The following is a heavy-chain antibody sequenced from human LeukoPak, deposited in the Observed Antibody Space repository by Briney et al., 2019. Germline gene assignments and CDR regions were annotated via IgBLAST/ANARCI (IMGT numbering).Heavy chain of an antibody. Sequence: KPSETLSLTCAVDGGSFSGYYWRWIRQPPRKWLEWIGEINHGGRTNSNPSLNRRVTIAVDTSKNQFSLKLSSVPAADTAVYYCAAGHRRWLATRWFDPWGQGTLVTVSS. J-gene: IGHJ5*02. CDR3: AAGHRRWLATRWFDP. V-gene: IGHV4-34*01. D-gene: IGHD3-22*01. CDR2: INHGGRT. CDR1: GGSFSGYY.